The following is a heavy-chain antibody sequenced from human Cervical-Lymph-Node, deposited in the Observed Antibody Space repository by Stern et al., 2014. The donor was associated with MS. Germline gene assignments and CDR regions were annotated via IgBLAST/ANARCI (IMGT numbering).Heavy chain of an antibody. D-gene: IGHD5-18*01. CDR3: ASHEGIQVWSRLDF. CDR1: GFTFSGFA. V-gene: IGHV3-23*01. Sequence: EVQLLESGGGLVQPGGSLRVVCATSGFTFSGFAMSWVRQAPGEGLEWVSGISDNGDSTYYADSVKVGFTISRDNSKNVVYLQMNSLGAEDTALYYCASHEGIQVWSRLDFWGQGALVTVSS. J-gene: IGHJ4*02. CDR2: ISDNGDST.